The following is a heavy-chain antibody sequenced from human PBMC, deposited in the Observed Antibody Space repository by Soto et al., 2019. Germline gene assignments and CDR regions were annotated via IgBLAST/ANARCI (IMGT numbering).Heavy chain of an antibody. V-gene: IGHV3-64D*06. Sequence: GGSLRLCCSASGFTFSNYALHWVRQAPGKGLEYVSSIGTNGGSTFYAESVKGRFTISRDNSKNTLYLQMRSLGPEDTAVYYCVKPPAYYIDSYAYYPVWGQGTLVTVSS. CDR3: VKPPAYYIDSYAYYPV. D-gene: IGHD3-22*01. CDR2: IGTNGGST. J-gene: IGHJ4*02. CDR1: GFTFSNYA.